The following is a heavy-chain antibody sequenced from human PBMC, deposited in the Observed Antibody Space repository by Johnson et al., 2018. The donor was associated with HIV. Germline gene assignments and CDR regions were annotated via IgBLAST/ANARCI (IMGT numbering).Heavy chain of an antibody. CDR2: ISYDGSNK. CDR1: GFTFSSYA. D-gene: IGHD1-26*01. CDR3: ARGSLSGSPDI. J-gene: IGHJ3*02. Sequence: VQLVESGGGVVQPGRSLRLSCAASGFTFSSYAMHWVRQAPGKGLEWVTLISYDGSNKYYADSVKGRFTISRDNSKNTLYLQMNSMRAEDTAVYYCARGSLSGSPDIWGQGTMVTVSS. V-gene: IGHV3-30-3*01.